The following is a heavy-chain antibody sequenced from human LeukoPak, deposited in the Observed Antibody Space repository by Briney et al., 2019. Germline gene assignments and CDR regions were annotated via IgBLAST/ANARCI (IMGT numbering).Heavy chain of an antibody. J-gene: IGHJ6*03. Sequence: SETLSLTCTVSGGSISSSSYYWGWIRQPPGKGLEWIGSIYYSGSTNYNPSLKSRVTISVDTSKNQFSLKLSSVTAADTAVYYCARRVIVVRYMDVWGKGTTVTISS. CDR2: IYYSGST. CDR1: GGSISSSSYY. D-gene: IGHD2-15*01. CDR3: ARRVIVVRYMDV. V-gene: IGHV4-39*07.